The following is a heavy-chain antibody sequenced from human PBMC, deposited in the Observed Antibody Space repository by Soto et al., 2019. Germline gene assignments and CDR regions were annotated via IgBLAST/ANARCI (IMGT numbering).Heavy chain of an antibody. J-gene: IGHJ4*02. CDR1: GFTFSTYA. CDR3: AKDSAITMIPDS. V-gene: IGHV3-23*01. D-gene: IGHD3-22*01. CDR2: ISGNSGST. Sequence: EVQLLESGGGLVQPGGSLRLSCAASGFTFSTYAMSWVRQAPGKGLEWVSTISGNSGSTYYADSVKGRFTISRDNSKNTLYLQMNSLRADDTAVYYCAKDSAITMIPDSWGQGTLVTVSS.